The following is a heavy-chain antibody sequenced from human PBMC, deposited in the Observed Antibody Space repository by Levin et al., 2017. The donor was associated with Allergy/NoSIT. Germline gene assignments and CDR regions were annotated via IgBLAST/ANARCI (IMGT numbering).Heavy chain of an antibody. V-gene: IGHV3-74*01. CDR1: GFTFSNYY. CDR2: VISDGSIT. D-gene: IGHD2-2*01. CDR3: ARGGCSSTSCLDN. Sequence: GESLKISCAASGFTFSNYYMHWVRQAPGKGLVWVSRVISDGSITDYAASVKGRFTISRDNARNTLYLQMNSLRAEDTAVYYCARGGCSSTSCLDNWGQGSLVTVSS. J-gene: IGHJ4*02.